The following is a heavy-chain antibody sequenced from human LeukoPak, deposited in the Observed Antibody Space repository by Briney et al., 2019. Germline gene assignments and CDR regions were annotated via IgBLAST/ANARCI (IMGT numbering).Heavy chain of an antibody. CDR1: GFTFSSYS. D-gene: IGHD3-3*01. V-gene: IGHV3-48*02. Sequence: PGGSLRLSCAASGFTFSSYSMNWVRQAPGKGLEWVSYISSSSSTIYYADSVKGRFTISRDNAKNSLYLQMNSLRDEDTAVYYCARDKGFWSGYYYYGMDVWGQGTTVTVSS. CDR2: ISSSSSTI. J-gene: IGHJ6*02. CDR3: ARDKGFWSGYYYYGMDV.